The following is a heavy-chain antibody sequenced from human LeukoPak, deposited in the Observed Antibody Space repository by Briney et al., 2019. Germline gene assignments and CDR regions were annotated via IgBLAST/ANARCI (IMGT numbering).Heavy chain of an antibody. D-gene: IGHD7-27*01. V-gene: IGHV5-51*01. CDR2: IYPGDSDT. J-gene: IGHJ4*02. CDR1: GYTVTNYW. Sequence: GESLKISCKGSGYTVTNYWIGWVRQMPGKGLEWMGIIYPGDSDTRYSPSFQGQVTISADKSISTAYLQWSSLKASDTAMYYCARINPTGDLNFDYWGQGTLVTVSS. CDR3: ARINPTGDLNFDY.